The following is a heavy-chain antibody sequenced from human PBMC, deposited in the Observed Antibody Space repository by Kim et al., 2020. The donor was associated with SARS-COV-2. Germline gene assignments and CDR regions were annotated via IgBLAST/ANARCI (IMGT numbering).Heavy chain of an antibody. J-gene: IGHJ4*02. CDR2: ISSSSSYI. V-gene: IGHV3-21*01. D-gene: IGHD3-10*01. Sequence: GGSLRLSCAASGFTFSSYSMNWVRQAPGKGLEWVSSISSSSSYIYYADSVKGRFTISRDNAKNSLYLQMNSLRAEDTAVYYCARGPSHVLLWFGELFDYWGQGTLVTVSS. CDR3: ARGPSHVLLWFGELFDY. CDR1: GFTFSSYS.